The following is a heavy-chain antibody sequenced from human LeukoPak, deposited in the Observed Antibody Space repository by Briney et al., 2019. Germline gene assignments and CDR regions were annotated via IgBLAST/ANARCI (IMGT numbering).Heavy chain of an antibody. D-gene: IGHD3-16*02. V-gene: IGHV1-69*04. CDR1: GGTFSSYA. J-gene: IGHJ3*02. CDR3: ARQSYVWGNYRSDDALDI. Sequence: SVKVSCKASGGTFSSYAISWVRQAPGQGLEWMGRIIPILGIANYAQKFQGRVTMTTDTSTSTAYMELRSLRSDDTAVYYCARQSYVWGNYRSDDALDIWGQGTMVTVSS. CDR2: IIPILGIA.